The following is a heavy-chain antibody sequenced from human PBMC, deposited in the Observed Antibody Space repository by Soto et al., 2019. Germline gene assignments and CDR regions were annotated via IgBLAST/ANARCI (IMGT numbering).Heavy chain of an antibody. V-gene: IGHV4-34*01. Sequence: QVQLQQWGAGLLKPSETLSLTCAVNGGSLTGYYWSWIRQPPGKGLEWIGEIKDGGSTNYSPSLRSRVHISADTSKNQFSLRLNSVTAADTAVYFCARGQEGIVATHWDQGTLVTVSS. CDR3: ARGQEGIVATH. D-gene: IGHD5-12*01. J-gene: IGHJ4*02. CDR1: GGSLTGYY. CDR2: IKDGGST.